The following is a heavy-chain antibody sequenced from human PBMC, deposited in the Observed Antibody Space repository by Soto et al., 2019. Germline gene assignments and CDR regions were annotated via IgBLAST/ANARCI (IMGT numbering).Heavy chain of an antibody. J-gene: IGHJ6*02. V-gene: IGHV1-8*01. CDR2: MNPNSGNT. CDR1: GYTFTSYD. CDR3: AVYCSGGSCYSRGMDV. D-gene: IGHD2-15*01. Sequence: QVQLVQSGAEVKKPGASVKVSCKASGYTFTSYDINWVRQATGQGLEWMGWMNPNSGNTGYAQKFQGRGTMTXXTXIXXAYMELSSLRSEDTAVYYCAVYCSGGSCYSRGMDVWGQGTTVTVSS.